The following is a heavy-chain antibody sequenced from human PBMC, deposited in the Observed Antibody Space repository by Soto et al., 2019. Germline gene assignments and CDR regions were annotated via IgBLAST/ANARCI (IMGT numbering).Heavy chain of an antibody. Sequence: SVKVSCKASGGTFSSYAISWVRQAPGQGLEWMGGIIPIFGTANYAQEFQSRVTITADESTSTAYMELSSLRSEDTAVYYCARDGAWYDFWSGPYWFDPWGQGTLVTVSS. CDR2: IIPIFGTA. V-gene: IGHV1-69*13. J-gene: IGHJ5*02. D-gene: IGHD3-3*01. CDR1: GGTFSSYA. CDR3: ARDGAWYDFWSGPYWFDP.